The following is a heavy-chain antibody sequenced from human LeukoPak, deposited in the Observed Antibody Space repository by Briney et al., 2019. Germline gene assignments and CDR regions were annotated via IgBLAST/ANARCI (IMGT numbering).Heavy chain of an antibody. CDR1: GITFSNYI. J-gene: IGHJ6*02. D-gene: IGHD3-10*01. CDR2: ISSSSSYI. CDR3: ARHLSGSGNCFIDSYGMDV. Sequence: GGSLGLSCAASGITFSNYIMNWVRRAPGEGLEWVSSISSSSSYIYYADSVKGRFTISRDNANNSLYLQMDSLRAEDTAVYYCARHLSGSGNCFIDSYGMDVWGQGTTVTVSS. V-gene: IGHV3-21*01.